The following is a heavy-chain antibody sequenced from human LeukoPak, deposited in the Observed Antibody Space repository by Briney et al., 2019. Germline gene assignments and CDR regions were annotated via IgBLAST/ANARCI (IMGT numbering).Heavy chain of an antibody. D-gene: IGHD1-26*01. CDR1: GNSFINYW. Sequence: GESLQTSCKGSGNSFINYWIGWVRQMPGKGLEWMGIIYPGDSDTRYSPAFQGRVTISADKSISTASLQWSSLKASDTAMYYCARQVGSGGYARFDSWGQGTLVTVSS. J-gene: IGHJ5*01. CDR3: ARQVGSGGYARFDS. V-gene: IGHV5-51*01. CDR2: IYPGDSDT.